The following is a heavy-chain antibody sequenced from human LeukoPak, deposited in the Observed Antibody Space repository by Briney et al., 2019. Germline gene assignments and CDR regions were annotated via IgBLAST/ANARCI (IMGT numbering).Heavy chain of an antibody. Sequence: GGSLRLSCAASGFTFSSYGMHRVRQAPGKGLEWVAVIWYDGNNKYYADSVKGRFTISRDNSKNTLFLQMNSLRAEDTAVYFCAKVPISYSSGLFDYWGQGTLVTVSS. CDR2: IWYDGNNK. CDR1: GFTFSSYG. J-gene: IGHJ4*02. D-gene: IGHD6-19*01. CDR3: AKVPISYSSGLFDY. V-gene: IGHV3-33*06.